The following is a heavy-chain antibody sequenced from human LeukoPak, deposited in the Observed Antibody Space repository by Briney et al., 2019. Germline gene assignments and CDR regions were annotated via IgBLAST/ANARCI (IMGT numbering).Heavy chain of an antibody. V-gene: IGHV4-61*02. J-gene: IGHJ4*02. D-gene: IGHD5-18*01. CDR1: GGSISSGSYY. Sequence: SETLSLTCTVSGGSISSGSYYWSWIRQPAGKGLKWIGRIYTSGSTNYNPSLKSRVTISVDTSKNQFSLKLSSVTAAETAVYYCARDPGQLWFHFDYWGQGTLVTVSS. CDR3: ARDPGQLWFHFDY. CDR2: IYTSGST.